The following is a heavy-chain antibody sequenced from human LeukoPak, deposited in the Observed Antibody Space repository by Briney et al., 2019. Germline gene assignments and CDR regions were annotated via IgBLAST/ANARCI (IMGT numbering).Heavy chain of an antibody. CDR3: AVLRGYSYGTFDY. J-gene: IGHJ4*02. CDR2: ISYDGSNK. V-gene: IGHV3-30*03. D-gene: IGHD5-18*01. CDR1: GFTFSSYG. Sequence: GGSLRLSCAASGFTFSSYGMHWVRQAPGKGLEWVAVISYDGSNKYYADSVKGRFTISGDNSKNTLYLQMNSLRAEDTAVYYCAVLRGYSYGTFDYWGQGTLVTVSS.